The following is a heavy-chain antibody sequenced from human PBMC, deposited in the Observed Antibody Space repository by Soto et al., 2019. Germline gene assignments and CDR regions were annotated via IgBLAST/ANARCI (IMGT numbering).Heavy chain of an antibody. J-gene: IGHJ1*01. CDR3: AKGVPGIAVAGTGYFQH. V-gene: IGHV3-23*01. D-gene: IGHD6-19*01. Sequence: SGGSLRLSCAASGFTVSSNYMSWVRQAPWKGLEWVSGISGSGDSTYYADSVKGRFTISRDNSKNTLYLQMNSLRAEDTAVYYCAKGVPGIAVAGTGYFQHWGQGTLVTVSS. CDR1: GFTVSSNY. CDR2: ISGSGDST.